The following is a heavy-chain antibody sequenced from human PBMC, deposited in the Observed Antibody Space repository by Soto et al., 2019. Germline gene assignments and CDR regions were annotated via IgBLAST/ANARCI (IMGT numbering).Heavy chain of an antibody. CDR2: INPSGGST. Sequence: ASVKVSCKASGYTFTGYYMHWVRQAPGQGLEWMGIINPSGGSTSYAQKFQGRVTMTRDTSTSTVYMELSSLRSEDTAVYYCARDLAHGCSSTSCYNFDYWGQGTLVTVSS. D-gene: IGHD2-2*01. J-gene: IGHJ4*02. CDR3: ARDLAHGCSSTSCYNFDY. V-gene: IGHV1-46*01. CDR1: GYTFTGYY.